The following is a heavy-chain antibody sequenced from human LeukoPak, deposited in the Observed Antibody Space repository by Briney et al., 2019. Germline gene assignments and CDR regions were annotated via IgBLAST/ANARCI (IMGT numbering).Heavy chain of an antibody. J-gene: IGHJ4*02. D-gene: IGHD3-3*01. Sequence: ASVKVSCKTSGYNFPGYDIHWVRQAPGHGPEWMGLIDPNNGGTEYARRFQGRVTMTRDASISTAFMELSGLRSYDTAVYYCARGIPSFTLFGVVIYWGQGTAVTVSS. V-gene: IGHV1-2*02. CDR2: IDPNNGGT. CDR1: GYNFPGYD. CDR3: ARGIPSFTLFGVVIY.